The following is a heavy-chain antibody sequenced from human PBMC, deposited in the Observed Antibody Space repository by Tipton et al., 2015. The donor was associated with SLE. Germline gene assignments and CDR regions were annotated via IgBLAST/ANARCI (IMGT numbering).Heavy chain of an antibody. Sequence: TLSLTCTVSGDSISSGSYYWSWIRQPAGKGLEWVGRIYTSGSTNYNPSLKSRVTISVDTSKNQFSLKLSSVTAADTAVYYCAVYCSSTSCSFDYWGQGTLVTVSS. J-gene: IGHJ4*02. CDR1: GDSISSGSYY. CDR3: AVYCSSTSCSFDY. CDR2: IYTSGST. V-gene: IGHV4-61*02. D-gene: IGHD2-2*01.